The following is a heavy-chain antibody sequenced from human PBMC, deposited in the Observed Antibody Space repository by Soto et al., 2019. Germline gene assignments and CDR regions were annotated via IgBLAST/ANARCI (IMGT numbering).Heavy chain of an antibody. D-gene: IGHD3-9*01. CDR2: IYYSGST. J-gene: IGHJ4*02. CDR3: ARQRYFDWLLGY. Sequence: SETLSLTCTVSGGSISSSSYYWGWIRQPPGKGLEWIGSIYYSGSTYYNPSLKSRVTISVDTSKNQFSLKLSSVTAADTAVYYCARQRYFDWLLGYWGQGTLVTVSS. CDR1: GGSISSSSYY. V-gene: IGHV4-39*01.